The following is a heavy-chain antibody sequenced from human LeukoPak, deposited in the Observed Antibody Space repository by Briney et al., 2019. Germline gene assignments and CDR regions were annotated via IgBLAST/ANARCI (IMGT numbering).Heavy chain of an antibody. CDR3: ARGIRPAYYDSSGYYYK. CDR1: GYTFTSYY. J-gene: IGHJ4*02. Sequence: APVTVSFKASGYTFTSYYMHWVRQAPGQGLEWMGIINPSGGSTSNAQKFQGRVTMTRDTSTSTVYMELSSLRSEDTAVYYCARGIRPAYYDSSGYYYKWGQGTLVTVSS. V-gene: IGHV1-46*03. CDR2: INPSGGST. D-gene: IGHD3-22*01.